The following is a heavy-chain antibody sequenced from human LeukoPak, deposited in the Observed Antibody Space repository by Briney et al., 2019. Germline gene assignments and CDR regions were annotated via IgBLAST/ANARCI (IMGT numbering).Heavy chain of an antibody. CDR2: IIPIFGTA. Sequence: ASVTVSCKASGGTFSSYAISWVRQAPGQGLEWMGGIIPIFGTANYAQKFQGRVTITADESTSTAYMELSSLRSEDTAIYYCARTWIQLFTPDFDLWGQGTLVTVSS. V-gene: IGHV1-69*13. CDR3: ARTWIQLFTPDFDL. D-gene: IGHD5-18*01. CDR1: GGTFSSYA. J-gene: IGHJ4*02.